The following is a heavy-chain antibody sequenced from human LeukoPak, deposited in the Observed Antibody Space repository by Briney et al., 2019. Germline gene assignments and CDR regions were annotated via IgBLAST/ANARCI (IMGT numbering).Heavy chain of an antibody. Sequence: GGSLRLSCAASGFTFSSYGMHWVRQAPGKGLEWVAFIRYDGSNKYYADSVKGRFTISRDNAKNSLHLQMNNLRAEDTAIYYCAKDAGGSSSWYDHWGQGTLVTVSS. CDR1: GFTFSSYG. J-gene: IGHJ5*02. CDR3: AKDAGGSSSWYDH. D-gene: IGHD6-13*01. V-gene: IGHV3-30*02. CDR2: IRYDGSNK.